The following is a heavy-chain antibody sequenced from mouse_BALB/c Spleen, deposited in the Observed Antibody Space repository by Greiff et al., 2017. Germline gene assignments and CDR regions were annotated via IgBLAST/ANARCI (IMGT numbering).Heavy chain of an antibody. CDR1: GFAFSSYD. Sequence: DVQLVESGGGLVKPGGSLKLSCAASGFAFSSYDMSWVRQTPEKRLEWVAYISSGGGSTYYPDTVKGRFTISRDNAKNTLYLQMSSLKSEDTAMYYCARDYDYDDWFAYWGQGTLVTVSA. J-gene: IGHJ3*01. CDR3: ARDYDYDDWFAY. V-gene: IGHV5-12-1*01. D-gene: IGHD2-4*01. CDR2: ISSGGGST.